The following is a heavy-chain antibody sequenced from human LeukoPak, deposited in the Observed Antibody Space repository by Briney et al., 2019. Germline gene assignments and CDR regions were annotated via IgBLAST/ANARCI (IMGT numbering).Heavy chain of an antibody. Sequence: GGSLRLSCAASGFTFSTCAMSWVRQAPGKGLEWVAGIDYGGSHTYYADSVTGRFTISRDNSKNTMSLQMNGLRADDTAVYYCAKEKKSGGWPLDYWGQGALVTVSS. CDR1: GFTFSTCA. J-gene: IGHJ4*02. CDR2: IDYGGSHT. V-gene: IGHV3-23*01. CDR3: AKEKKSGGWPLDY. D-gene: IGHD2-15*01.